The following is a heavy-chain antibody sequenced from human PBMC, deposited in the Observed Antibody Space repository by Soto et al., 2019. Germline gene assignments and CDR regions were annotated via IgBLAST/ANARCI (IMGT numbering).Heavy chain of an antibody. Sequence: QVQLQESGPGLVKPSQTLSLTCTVSGGSISSGGYYWSWIRQHPGKGLEWIGYIYYSGSTYYNPSLKSRVTRSVDTSKNQFSLKLSSVTAADTAVYYCARDDSGYHYFDYWGQGTLVTVSS. CDR3: ARDDSGYHYFDY. J-gene: IGHJ4*02. CDR2: IYYSGST. CDR1: GGSISSGGYY. V-gene: IGHV4-31*03. D-gene: IGHD5-12*01.